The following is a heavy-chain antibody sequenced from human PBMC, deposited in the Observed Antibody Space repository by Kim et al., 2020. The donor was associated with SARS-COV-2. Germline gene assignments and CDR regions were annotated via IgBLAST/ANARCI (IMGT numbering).Heavy chain of an antibody. CDR3: AKMQGFFDY. CDR1: GFTFSSNS. V-gene: IGHV3-23*01. J-gene: IGHJ4*02. CDR2: ISGAGTT. Sequence: GGSLRLPCAASGFTFSSNSLSWVRQAPGKGLEWVSAISGAGTTYYADSVKGRFTISRDNVMNTVFLQMNSLRTDDTAVYYCAKMQGFFDYWGQGTLVTVSS.